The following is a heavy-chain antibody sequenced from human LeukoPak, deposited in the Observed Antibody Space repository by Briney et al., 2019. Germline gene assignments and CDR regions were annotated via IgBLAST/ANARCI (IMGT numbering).Heavy chain of an antibody. CDR3: AKDSGYRDYYYYYYMDV. CDR2: ISYDGSNK. V-gene: IGHV3-30*04. CDR1: GFTFSSYA. J-gene: IGHJ6*03. D-gene: IGHD5-18*01. Sequence: GGSLRLSCAASGFTFSSYAMHWVRQAPGKGLEWVAVISYDGSNKYYADSVKGPFTISRDNSKNTLYLQMNSLRAEDTAVYYCAKDSGYRDYYYYYYMDVWGKGTTVTVSS.